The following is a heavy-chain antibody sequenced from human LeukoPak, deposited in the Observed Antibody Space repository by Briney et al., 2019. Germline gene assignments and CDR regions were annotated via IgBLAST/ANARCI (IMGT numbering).Heavy chain of an antibody. Sequence: ASVKVSCKASGYTFTGYYMHWVRQAPGQGLEWMGWINPNSGGTNYAQKFQGRVTMTRGTSISTAYMELSRLRSDDTAVYYCARRPRVSYYFDYWGQGTLVTVSS. CDR1: GYTFTGYY. D-gene: IGHD5/OR15-5a*01. V-gene: IGHV1-2*02. CDR3: ARRPRVSYYFDY. CDR2: INPNSGGT. J-gene: IGHJ4*02.